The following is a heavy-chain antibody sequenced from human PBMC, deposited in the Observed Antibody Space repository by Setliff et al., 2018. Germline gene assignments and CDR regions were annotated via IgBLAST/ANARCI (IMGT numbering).Heavy chain of an antibody. J-gene: IGHJ2*01. CDR1: GGTFSSYA. CDR2: IIPIFGTA. D-gene: IGHD1-26*01. Sequence: SVKVSRKASGGTFSSYAISWVRQAPGQALEWTGGIIPIFGTANYAQKFQGRVTITADESTTTAYMELNSLRSEDTAVYYCAIDLLPTGGAPWEYDLWGRGTLVTVSS. V-gene: IGHV1-69*13. CDR3: AIDLLPTGGAPWEYDL.